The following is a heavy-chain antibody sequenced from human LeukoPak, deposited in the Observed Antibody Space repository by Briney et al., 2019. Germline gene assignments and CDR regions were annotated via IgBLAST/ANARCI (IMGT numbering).Heavy chain of an antibody. CDR1: GGSISSSSYY. CDR3: ARLCPTGTTAYFDY. V-gene: IGHV4-39*01. D-gene: IGHD1-1*01. J-gene: IGHJ4*02. Sequence: SETLSLTCTVPGGSISSSSYYWGWIRQPPGKGLEWIGSIYYSGSTYYNPSLKSRVTISVDTSKNQFSLKLSSVTAADTAVYYCARLCPTGTTAYFDYWGQGTLVTVSS. CDR2: IYYSGST.